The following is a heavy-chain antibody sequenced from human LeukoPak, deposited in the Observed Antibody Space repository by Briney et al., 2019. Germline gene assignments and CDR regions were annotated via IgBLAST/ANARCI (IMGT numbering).Heavy chain of an antibody. D-gene: IGHD6-25*01. Sequence: ASVKVSCKASGGTFRTFAISWVRQAPGQGLEWMGGIIPIFGIPDSAQKFQGRLTITADESTTTAYMELSSLRFDDTAIYYCGLSGNYYYYYMDVWGKGTTVTISS. CDR2: IIPIFGIP. CDR3: GLSGNYYYYYMDV. CDR1: GGTFRTFA. V-gene: IGHV1-69*13. J-gene: IGHJ6*03.